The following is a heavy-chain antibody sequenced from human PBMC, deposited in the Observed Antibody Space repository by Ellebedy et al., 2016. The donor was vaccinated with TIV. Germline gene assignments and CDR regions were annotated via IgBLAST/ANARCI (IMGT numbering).Heavy chain of an antibody. D-gene: IGHD3-10*01. CDR1: GFTFINYW. CDR3: ARGRVLLWFGESKIDAFDI. Sequence: GESLKISCAASGFTFINYWMSWVRQAPGKGLEWVANINQHGSEKYYVDSVKGRFTISRDNAKNSLFLQMNSLGAEDTAMYYCARGRVLLWFGESKIDAFDIWGQGAMVTVSS. CDR2: INQHGSEK. V-gene: IGHV3-7*03. J-gene: IGHJ3*02.